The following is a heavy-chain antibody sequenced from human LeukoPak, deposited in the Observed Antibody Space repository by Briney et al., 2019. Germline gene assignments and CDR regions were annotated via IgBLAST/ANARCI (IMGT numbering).Heavy chain of an antibody. Sequence: GGSLRLSCAASGFTFSSYAMIWVRQAPGKGLEWVSAISGSGGSTYYADSVKGRFTISRDNSKNTLYLQMNSLRAEDTAGYYCAKGGGDAFDIWGQGTMVTVSS. V-gene: IGHV3-23*01. J-gene: IGHJ3*02. CDR3: AKGGGDAFDI. D-gene: IGHD3-16*01. CDR1: GFTFSSYA. CDR2: ISGSGGST.